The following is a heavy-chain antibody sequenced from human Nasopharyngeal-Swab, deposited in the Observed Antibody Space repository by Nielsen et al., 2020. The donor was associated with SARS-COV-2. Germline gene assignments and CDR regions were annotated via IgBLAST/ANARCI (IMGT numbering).Heavy chain of an antibody. CDR2: ISSSSSYI. CDR3: ALVDYYGTDV. CDR1: GFTFSSYS. D-gene: IGHD1-26*01. J-gene: IGHJ6*02. Sequence: GESLKISCAASGFTFSSYSMNWVRQAPGKGLEWVSSISSSSSYIYYADSVKGRFTISRDNAKNSLYLQMNSLRAEDTAVYYCALVDYYGTDVWGQGTTVTVSS. V-gene: IGHV3-21*01.